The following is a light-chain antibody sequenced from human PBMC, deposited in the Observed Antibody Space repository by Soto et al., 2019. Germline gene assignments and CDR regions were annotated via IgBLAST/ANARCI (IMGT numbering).Light chain of an antibody. CDR3: QPRSNWPLT. Sequence: EIVLTQSPATLSLSPGERATLSCRASESVSSYLAWYQQKPGQAPRLLIYDASNSAAGIPARFSGCGSATDFTPTISSLEPEDFAVYYCQPRSNWPLTFGGGTKVEIK. V-gene: IGKV3-11*01. J-gene: IGKJ4*01. CDR2: DAS. CDR1: ESVSSY.